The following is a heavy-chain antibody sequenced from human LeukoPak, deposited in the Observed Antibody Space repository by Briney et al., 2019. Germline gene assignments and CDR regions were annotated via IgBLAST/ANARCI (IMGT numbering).Heavy chain of an antibody. CDR3: ARDDSGSSDAFDI. CDR1: GGSFSGYY. D-gene: IGHD1-26*01. CDR2: INHSGST. V-gene: IGHV4-34*01. Sequence: SETLSLTCAVYGGSFSGYYWSWIRQPPGKGLEWIGEINHSGSTNYKSSLKSRVTISVDTSKNQFSLKLSSVTAADTAVYYCARDDSGSSDAFDIWGQGTMVTVSS. J-gene: IGHJ3*02.